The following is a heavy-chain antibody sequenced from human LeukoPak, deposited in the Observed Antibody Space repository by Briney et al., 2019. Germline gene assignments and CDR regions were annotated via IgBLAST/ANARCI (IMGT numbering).Heavy chain of an antibody. Sequence: GGSLRLSCTASGFTFTDYAMNWIRQAPGKGLEWVGFIRSEAYGGTTEYAASVKGRFTISRDDSKNIVSLQMNSLKTEDTAVYYCGLGYMDVWGKGTTVTISS. CDR3: GLGYMDV. CDR2: IRSEAYGGTT. V-gene: IGHV3-49*03. CDR1: GFTFTDYA. J-gene: IGHJ6*03.